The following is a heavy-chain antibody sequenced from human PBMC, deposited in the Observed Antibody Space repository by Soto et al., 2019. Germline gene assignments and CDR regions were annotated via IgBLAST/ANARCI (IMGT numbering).Heavy chain of an antibody. D-gene: IGHD2-2*01. V-gene: IGHV3-23*01. CDR1: GFTFSSYA. CDR3: AKRTGGYCSSTSCPILYYYYYMDV. J-gene: IGHJ6*03. Sequence: GGSLRLSCAASGFTFSSYAMSWVRQAPGKGLEWVSAICGSGGSTYYADSVKGWFTISRDNSKNTLYLQMNSLRAEDTAVYYCAKRTGGYCSSTSCPILYYYYYMDVWGKGTTVTVSS. CDR2: ICGSGGST.